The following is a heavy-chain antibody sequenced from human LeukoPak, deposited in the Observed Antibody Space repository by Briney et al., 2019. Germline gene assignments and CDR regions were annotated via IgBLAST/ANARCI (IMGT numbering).Heavy chain of an antibody. CDR2: INPNSGGT. Sequence: ASVKVSCKTSGYTFTGYYMHWVRQAPGQGLEWMGWINPNSGGTNYAQKFQGRVTMTRDTSISTAYMELSRLRSDDTAVYYCARANMVQGVGSFFNRIWFDPRGQGTLVTASS. CDR1: GYTFTGYY. J-gene: IGHJ5*02. CDR3: ARANMVQGVGSFFNRIWFDP. V-gene: IGHV1-2*02. D-gene: IGHD3-10*01.